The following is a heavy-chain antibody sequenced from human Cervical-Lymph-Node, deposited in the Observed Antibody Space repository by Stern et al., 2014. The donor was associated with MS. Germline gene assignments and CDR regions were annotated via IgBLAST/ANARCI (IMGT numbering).Heavy chain of an antibody. CDR3: ARDPHPFTYGMDV. CDR2: VYYTGST. J-gene: IGHJ6*02. V-gene: IGHV4-59*01. CDR1: GGSISSYY. Sequence: QVQLQESGPGLVKPSETLSLTCSVSGGSISSYYWNWIRQSPGKGLEWIGFVYYTGSTNYNPSLESRVTILVDTSKNQFSLRLTSVTAADTAVYYCARDPHPFTYGMDVGGQGTTVTVAS. D-gene: IGHD2/OR15-2a*01.